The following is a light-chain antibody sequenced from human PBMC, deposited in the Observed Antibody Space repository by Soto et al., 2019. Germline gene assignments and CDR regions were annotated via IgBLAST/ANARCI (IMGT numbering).Light chain of an antibody. J-gene: IGKJ1*01. CDR3: QQYNRYRT. CDR1: LGFSSW. V-gene: IGKV1-5*03. Sequence: IQVIQSPSTLSAFLEGRVTITHRARLGFSSWLAWYQQKQAKAPKLRIYKASSLESGVPSRFSGSGFGTEFTPTTSSLQPADFATSYRQQYNRYRTFGQGTKVDIK. CDR2: KAS.